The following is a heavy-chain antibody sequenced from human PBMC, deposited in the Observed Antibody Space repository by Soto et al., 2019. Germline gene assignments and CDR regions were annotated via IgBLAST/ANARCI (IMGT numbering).Heavy chain of an antibody. CDR3: ARGYGSGSYAVDY. J-gene: IGHJ4*02. V-gene: IGHV1-69*02. CDR1: GGTFSSYF. D-gene: IGHD3-10*01. Sequence: QVQLVQSGAEVKKPGSSVKVSCKASGGTFSSYFISWGRQAPGQGLEWMGRIIPILGIANYAQKFQGRVTITADKSTSTAYMELSSLRSEDTAVYYCARGYGSGSYAVDYWGQGTLVTVSS. CDR2: IIPILGIA.